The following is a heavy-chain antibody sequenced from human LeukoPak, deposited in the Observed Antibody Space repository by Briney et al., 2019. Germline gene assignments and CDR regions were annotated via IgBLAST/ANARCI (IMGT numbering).Heavy chain of an antibody. CDR2: IHYTGST. Sequence: SETLSLTCTVSSGSISTYYWSWIRQPPGKRLEWIGFIHYTGSTNYNPSLKSRVTISVATSKNQFSLKLSSVTAADTAVYYCARSSGSRYYIDYWGQGKLVTVSS. V-gene: IGHV4-59*01. CDR3: ARSSGSRYYIDY. CDR1: SGSISTYY. D-gene: IGHD1-26*01. J-gene: IGHJ4*02.